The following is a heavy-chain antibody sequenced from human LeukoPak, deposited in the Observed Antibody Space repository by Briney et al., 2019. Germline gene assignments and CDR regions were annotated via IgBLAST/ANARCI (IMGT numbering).Heavy chain of an antibody. CDR1: GFTVNSNY. D-gene: IGHD6-19*01. J-gene: IGHJ6*02. V-gene: IGHV3-53*01. CDR3: AREVANGASYSSAWSV. CDR2: IYTDDQT. Sequence: GGSLRLSCAASGFTVNSNYMNWVRQAPGKGLEWRSVIYTDDQTYYADAVKGRFIVSRDISKNTLYLQVNNVTAEDTAIYYCAREVANGASYSSAWSVWGQGTTVSVSS.